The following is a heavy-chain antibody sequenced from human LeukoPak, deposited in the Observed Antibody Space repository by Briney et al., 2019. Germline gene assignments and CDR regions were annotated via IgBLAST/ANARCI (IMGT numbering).Heavy chain of an antibody. Sequence: ASVTVSCKASGYTFTGYYMHWVRQAPGQGLEWMGWINPNSGGTNYAQKFQGRVTMTRDTSISTAYMELSRLRSDDTAVYYCARDLVPSYGMDVWGQGTMVTVSS. CDR3: ARDLVPSYGMDV. J-gene: IGHJ6*02. CDR2: INPNSGGT. V-gene: IGHV1-2*02. D-gene: IGHD2-2*01. CDR1: GYTFTGYY.